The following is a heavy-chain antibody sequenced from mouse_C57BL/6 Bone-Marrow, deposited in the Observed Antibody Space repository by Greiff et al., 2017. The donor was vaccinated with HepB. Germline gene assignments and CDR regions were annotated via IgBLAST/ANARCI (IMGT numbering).Heavy chain of an antibody. J-gene: IGHJ2*01. CDR2: IYPGNSDT. CDR1: GYTFTSYW. Sequence: EVQLQQSGTVLARPGASVKMSCKTSGYTFTSYWMHWVKQRPGQGLEWIGAIYPGNSDTSYNQKFKGKAKLTAVTSASTAYMELSSLTNEDSAVYYGIVGYDGRFDYWGQGTTLTVSS. CDR3: IVGYDGRFDY. D-gene: IGHD2-3*01. V-gene: IGHV1-5*01.